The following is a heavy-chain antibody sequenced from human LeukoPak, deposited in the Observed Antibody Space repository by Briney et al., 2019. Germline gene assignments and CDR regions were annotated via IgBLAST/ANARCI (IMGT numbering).Heavy chain of an antibody. CDR1: GYTFTGYY. CDR3: ARGVTFGLYWFDP. CDR2: INPNSGGT. J-gene: IGHJ5*02. Sequence: ASVTVSCKASGYTFTGYYMHWVRQAPGQGLEWMGWINPNSGGTNYAQKFQGRVTMTRDTSISTAYMELSRLRSDDTAVYYCARGVTFGLYWFDPWGQGTLVTVSS. V-gene: IGHV1-2*02. D-gene: IGHD3-16*01.